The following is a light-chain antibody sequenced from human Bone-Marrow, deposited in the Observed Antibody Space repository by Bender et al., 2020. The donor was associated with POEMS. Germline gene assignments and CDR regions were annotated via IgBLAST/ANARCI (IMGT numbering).Light chain of an antibody. CDR1: SSDVGGYNH. CDR3: GAYAGRNTYVL. Sequence: QSALTQPRSVSGSPGQSVTISCTGTSSDVGGYNHVSWYQQHPGKAPKVMIYDVSKRPSGVPDRFSGSKSGNTASLTISGLQAEDEAHYYCGAYAGRNTYVLFGGGTKLTVL. CDR2: DVS. V-gene: IGLV2-11*01. J-gene: IGLJ2*01.